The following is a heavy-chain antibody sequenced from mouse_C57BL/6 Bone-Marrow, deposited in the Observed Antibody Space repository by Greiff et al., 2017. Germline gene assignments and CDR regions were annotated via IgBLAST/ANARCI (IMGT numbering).Heavy chain of an antibody. CDR1: GYTFTSYW. CDR2: IDPSDSYT. Sequence: VQLKQPGAELVRPGTSVKLSCKASGYTFTSYWMHWVKQRPGQGLEWIGVIDPSDSYTNYNQKFKGKATLTVDTSSSTAYMQLSSLTSEDSAVYYCARPWVFDYWGQGTTLTVSS. CDR3: ARPWVFDY. V-gene: IGHV1-59*01. D-gene: IGHD4-1*01. J-gene: IGHJ2*01.